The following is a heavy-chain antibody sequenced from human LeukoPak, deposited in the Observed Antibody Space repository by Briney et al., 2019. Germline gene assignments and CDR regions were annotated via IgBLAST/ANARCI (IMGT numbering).Heavy chain of an antibody. CDR1: GFTFSSYG. Sequence: PGGSLRLSCAASGFTFSSYGMHWVRQAPGKGLEWVAFIRYDGSNKYYADSVKGRFTISRDNSKNTLYLQMNSLRAEDTAVYYCAKAVEVIAPLPDWFDPWGQGTLVTVSS. J-gene: IGHJ5*02. V-gene: IGHV3-30*02. CDR3: AKAVEVIAPLPDWFDP. D-gene: IGHD2-21*01. CDR2: IRYDGSNK.